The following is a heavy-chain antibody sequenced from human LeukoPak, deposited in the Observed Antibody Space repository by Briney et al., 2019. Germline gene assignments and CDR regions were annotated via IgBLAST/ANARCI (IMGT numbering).Heavy chain of an antibody. Sequence: PGGSLRLSCAASGFAFSNYGMNWVRQAPGKGLVWVSRINTYGSSTSYADSVKGRFTISRDNSKNTLYLQMNSLRAEDTAVYYCARDHRGSGSRYYYYYMDVWGKGTTVPVSS. CDR3: ARDHRGSGSRYYYYYMDV. D-gene: IGHD3-10*01. J-gene: IGHJ6*03. CDR1: GFAFSNYG. CDR2: INTYGSST. V-gene: IGHV3-74*01.